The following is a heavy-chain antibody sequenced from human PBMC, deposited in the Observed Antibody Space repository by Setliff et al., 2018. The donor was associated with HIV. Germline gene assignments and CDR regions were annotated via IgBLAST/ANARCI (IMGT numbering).Heavy chain of an antibody. CDR2: ISYSGST. V-gene: IGHV4-31*03. Sequence: SETLSLTCTVSGDSISRGGYYWQWIRQHPGGGLDWIGYISYSGSTFYNPSLKSRVTMSLDTSYNQFSLKLNSVTAADTAVFYCARGARSYFDLWGRGTLVTVSS. CDR1: GDSISRGGYY. CDR3: ARGARSYFDL. J-gene: IGHJ2*01.